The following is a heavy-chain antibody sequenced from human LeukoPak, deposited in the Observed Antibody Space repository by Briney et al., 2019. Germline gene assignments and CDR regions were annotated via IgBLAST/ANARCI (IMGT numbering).Heavy chain of an antibody. J-gene: IGHJ4*02. V-gene: IGHV3-23*01. D-gene: IGHD6-13*01. CDR3: ATRIAAAGTTGHGY. CDR2: ISGSGGST. CDR1: GFTFRSYG. Sequence: SGGSLRLSCAASGFTFRSYGMSWVRQAPGKGLEWVSAISGSGGSTYYADSVKGRFTISRDNSKNTLYLQMNSLRAEDTAVYYCATRIAAAGTTGHGYWGQGTLVTVSS.